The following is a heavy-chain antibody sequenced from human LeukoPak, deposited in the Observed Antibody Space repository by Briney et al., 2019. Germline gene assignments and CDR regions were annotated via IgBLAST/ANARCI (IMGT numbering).Heavy chain of an antibody. V-gene: IGHV1-2*02. Sequence: ASVKVSCKASGYTFSNYGIFWVRQAPGQGLEWMGWINPNSGGTNYAQKFQGRVTMTRDTSISTAYMELSRLRSDDTAVYYCARGDYYDSSGYYGDWFDPWGQGTLVTVSS. CDR2: INPNSGGT. D-gene: IGHD3-22*01. J-gene: IGHJ5*02. CDR3: ARGDYYDSSGYYGDWFDP. CDR1: GYTFSNYG.